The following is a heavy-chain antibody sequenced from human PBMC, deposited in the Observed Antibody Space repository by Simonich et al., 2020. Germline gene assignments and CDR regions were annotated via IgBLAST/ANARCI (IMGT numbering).Heavy chain of an antibody. Sequence: QVQLVQSGAEVKKPGASVKVSCKASGYTFTSYGISWVRQAPGQGLEWMGRISAYNGNTNYAQKLQGRVTMTTDTSTGTAYMELRSRRSDDTAVYYCARDQGGRAAAATDYWGQGTLVTVSS. V-gene: IGHV1-18*01. CDR1: GYTFTSYG. CDR3: ARDQGGRAAAATDY. J-gene: IGHJ4*02. CDR2: ISAYNGNT. D-gene: IGHD6-13*01.